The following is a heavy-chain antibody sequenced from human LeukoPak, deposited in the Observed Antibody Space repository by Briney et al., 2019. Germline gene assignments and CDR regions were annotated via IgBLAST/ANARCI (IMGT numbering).Heavy chain of an antibody. CDR3: AKVSEWELPAYFQH. CDR2: ISYHGSNK. V-gene: IGHV3-30*18. J-gene: IGHJ1*01. CDR1: GFTFSSYG. Sequence: PGGSLRLSCAASGFTFSSYGMHWVRQAPAKGLEWVAVISYHGSNKYYADSVKGRFTISRDNSKNTLYLQMNSLRTEDTAVYYCAKVSEWELPAYFQHWGQGTLVTVSS. D-gene: IGHD1-26*01.